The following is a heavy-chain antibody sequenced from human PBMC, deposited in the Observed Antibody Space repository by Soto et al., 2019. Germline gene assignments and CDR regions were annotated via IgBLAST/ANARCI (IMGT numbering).Heavy chain of an antibody. CDR2: ISAYNGNT. D-gene: IGHD3-10*01. V-gene: IGHV1-18*01. Sequence: ASVKVSCKASGYTFTSYGISWVRQAPGQGLEWMGWISAYNGNTNYAQKLQGRVTMTTDTSTSTAYMELRSLRSDDTAVYYCARMWRTNYYGSGSHAFDIWGQGTMVTVSS. CDR3: ARMWRTNYYGSGSHAFDI. J-gene: IGHJ3*02. CDR1: GYTFTSYG.